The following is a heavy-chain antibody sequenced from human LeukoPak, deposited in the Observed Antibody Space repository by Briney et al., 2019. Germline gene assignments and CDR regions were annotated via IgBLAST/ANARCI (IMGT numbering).Heavy chain of an antibody. CDR2: ISWNSGSI. V-gene: IGHV3-9*01. CDR3: AKDSSGYEG. CDR1: GFDFADQA. Sequence: GRSLRLSCVASGFDFADQAMHWVRQAPGKGLEWVSGISWNSGSIGYADSVKGRFTISRDNAKNSLYLQMNSLRAEDTALYYCAKDSSGYEGWGQGTLVTVSS. D-gene: IGHD3-22*01. J-gene: IGHJ4*02.